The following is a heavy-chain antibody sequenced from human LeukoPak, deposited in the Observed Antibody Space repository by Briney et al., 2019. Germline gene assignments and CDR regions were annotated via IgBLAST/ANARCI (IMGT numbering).Heavy chain of an antibody. J-gene: IGHJ5*02. Sequence: SETLSLTCSVSDGSISSYYWNWIRQPPGKGLEWIGYIYYRGSTKYNPSLKSRVTISVDTSKNQFSLKLSSVTAADTAVYYCARHTYDFWSGYYTWFDPWGQGTLVTVSS. CDR2: IYYRGST. V-gene: IGHV4-59*08. CDR1: DGSISSYY. CDR3: ARHTYDFWSGYYTWFDP. D-gene: IGHD3-3*01.